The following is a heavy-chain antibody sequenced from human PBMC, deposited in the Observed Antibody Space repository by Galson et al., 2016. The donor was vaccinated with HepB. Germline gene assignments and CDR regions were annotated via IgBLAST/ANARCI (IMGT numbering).Heavy chain of an antibody. J-gene: IGHJ4*02. CDR3: ARGLVDSFTLYYFDY. D-gene: IGHD2-15*01. CDR2: ISYDGSVK. V-gene: IGHV3-30*04. Sequence: SLRLSCAASGFTFSTYTMHWVRQAPGKGLEWVAVISYDGSVKYYADSVKGRFTISRDNAKNTLYLQMNSLRAEDTAVYYCARGLVDSFTLYYFDYWGQGTLVTVSS. CDR1: GFTFSTYT.